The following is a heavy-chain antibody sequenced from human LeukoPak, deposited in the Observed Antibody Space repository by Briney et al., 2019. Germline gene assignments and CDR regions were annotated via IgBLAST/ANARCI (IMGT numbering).Heavy chain of an antibody. J-gene: IGHJ4*02. Sequence: GGSLRLSCAASGFTFSSYGMHRVRQAPGKGLEWVAVISYDGSNKYYADSVKGRFTICRDNSKNTLYLQMNSLRAEDTAVYYCAKSPRGIVGSTFDYWGQGTLVTGSS. D-gene: IGHD1-26*01. V-gene: IGHV3-30*18. CDR1: GFTFSSYG. CDR2: ISYDGSNK. CDR3: AKSPRGIVGSTFDY.